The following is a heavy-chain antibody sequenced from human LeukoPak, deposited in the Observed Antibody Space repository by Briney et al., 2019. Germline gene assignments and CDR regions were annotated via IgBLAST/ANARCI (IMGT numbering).Heavy chain of an antibody. J-gene: IGHJ4*02. D-gene: IGHD6-13*01. Sequence: GGSLRLSCAASGFTFSSYAMSWVRQAPGKGLERVSAISGSGGSTYYADSVKGRFTISRDNSKNTLYLQMNSLRAEDTAVYYCAKDRPGRIAAAGTLTDYWGQGTLVTVSP. CDR2: ISGSGGST. CDR1: GFTFSSYA. V-gene: IGHV3-23*01. CDR3: AKDRPGRIAAAGTLTDY.